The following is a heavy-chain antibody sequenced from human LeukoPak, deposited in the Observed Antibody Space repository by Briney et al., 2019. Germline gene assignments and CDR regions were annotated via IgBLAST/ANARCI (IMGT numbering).Heavy chain of an antibody. CDR2: ITRNSDRK. D-gene: IGHD3-10*01. Sequence: PGGSLRLSCAAAGFIFEDYAMHWVRQAPGKGLEWVSRITRNSDRKDYVTPVRGRFTISRDNAKNSLYLQMNSLRVEDTALYYCAKDRVDGYYGLDVWGQGTTVAVSS. J-gene: IGHJ6*02. CDR3: AKDRVDGYYGLDV. V-gene: IGHV3-9*01. CDR1: GFIFEDYA.